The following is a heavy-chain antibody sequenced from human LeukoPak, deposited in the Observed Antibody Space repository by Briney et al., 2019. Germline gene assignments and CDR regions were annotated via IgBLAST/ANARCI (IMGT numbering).Heavy chain of an antibody. CDR3: AKVGYSSGWYAFDI. J-gene: IGHJ3*02. CDR1: GFNFSSYG. CDR2: IRYDGSNK. V-gene: IGHV3-30*02. Sequence: GGSLRLSCAASGFNFSSYGMHWVRQAPGKGLEWVAFIRYDGSNKYYADSVKGRFTISRDNSKNTLYLQMNSLRAEDTAVYYCAKVGYSSGWYAFDIWGQGTMVTVSS. D-gene: IGHD6-19*01.